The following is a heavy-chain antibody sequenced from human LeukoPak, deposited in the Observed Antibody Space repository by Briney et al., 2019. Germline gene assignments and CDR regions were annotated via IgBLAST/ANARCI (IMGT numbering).Heavy chain of an antibody. Sequence: GGSLRLSCAASGVTFEDYAFHWVRQVPGKGLEWVSGISWNSGSIDYVDSVKGRFTISRDNAKNSLYLQMNSLRAEDTAVYYCASFNKFANGWGQGTLVTVSS. D-gene: IGHD1-26*01. V-gene: IGHV3-9*01. CDR2: ISWNSGSI. J-gene: IGHJ4*02. CDR1: GVTFEDYA. CDR3: ASFNKFANG.